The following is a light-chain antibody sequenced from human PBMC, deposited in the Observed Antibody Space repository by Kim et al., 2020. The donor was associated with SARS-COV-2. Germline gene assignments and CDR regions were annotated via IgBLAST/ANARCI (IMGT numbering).Light chain of an antibody. CDR1: KSSSSY. V-gene: IGKV1-39*01. CDR2: AAT. Sequence: VGDRLTITSGARKSSSSYINWYQQRPGEAPKLLIYAATSLQSGVPSRVSGGGSGTDFTLTISSLQPEDFATYNSQQSYSTPTFGGGTEVEIK. CDR3: QQSYSTPT. J-gene: IGKJ4*01.